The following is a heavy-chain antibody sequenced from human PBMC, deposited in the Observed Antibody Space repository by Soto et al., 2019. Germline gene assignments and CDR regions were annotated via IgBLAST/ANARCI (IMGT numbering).Heavy chain of an antibody. CDR2: IIPIFGTA. CDR3: ARDRDGGNSDAFDI. CDR1: GGTFSSYA. Sequence: SVKVSCKASGGTFSSYAISWVRQAPGQGLEWMGGIIPIFGTANYAQKFQGRVTITADKSTSTAYMELSSLRSGDTAVYYCARDRDGGNSDAFDIWAQGTMVTVSS. D-gene: IGHD2-21*02. J-gene: IGHJ3*02. V-gene: IGHV1-69*06.